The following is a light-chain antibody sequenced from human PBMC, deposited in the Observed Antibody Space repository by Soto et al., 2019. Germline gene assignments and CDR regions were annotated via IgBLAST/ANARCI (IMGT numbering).Light chain of an antibody. CDR3: SSYTTSSTVV. CDR1: SSDVGAYGY. J-gene: IGLJ2*01. V-gene: IGLV2-14*01. Sequence: QSALTQPASVSGSPGQSITISCTGTSSDVGAYGYVSWYQQHPGKAPKLIIYEVSYRPSGVSNRFSGSKSGNAASLTISGLQAEDEDDYYCSSYTTSSTVVFGGGTQLTVL. CDR2: EVS.